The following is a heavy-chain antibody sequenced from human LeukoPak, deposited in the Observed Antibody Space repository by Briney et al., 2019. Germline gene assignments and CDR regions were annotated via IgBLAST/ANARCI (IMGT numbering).Heavy chain of an antibody. J-gene: IGHJ4*02. CDR2: ISSDGGST. Sequence: GGSPRPSCAASGFRLRSYPTHWVRQAPGKGLEYVSAISSDGGSTYYANSVKGRFTFSRDNSKNTLYLQMGSLRAEDMAVYYCARGKVDTAMALRNWGQGTLVTVSS. D-gene: IGHD5-18*01. CDR3: ARGKVDTAMALRN. V-gene: IGHV3-64*01. CDR1: GFRLRSYP.